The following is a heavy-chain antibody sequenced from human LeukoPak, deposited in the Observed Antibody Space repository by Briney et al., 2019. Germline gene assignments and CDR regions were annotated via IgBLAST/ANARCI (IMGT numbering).Heavy chain of an antibody. V-gene: IGHV1-69*05. Sequence: GASVKVSCKASGGTFSSYAISWVRQAPGQGLKWMGRIIPIFGTANYAQKFQGRVTITTDESTSTAYMELSSLRSEDTAVYYCASRERSGSYQRYAFDIWGQGTMVTVSS. CDR1: GGTFSSYA. CDR2: IIPIFGTA. J-gene: IGHJ3*02. D-gene: IGHD1-26*01. CDR3: ASRERSGSYQRYAFDI.